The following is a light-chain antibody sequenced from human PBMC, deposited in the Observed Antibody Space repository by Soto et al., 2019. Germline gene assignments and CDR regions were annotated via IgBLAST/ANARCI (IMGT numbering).Light chain of an antibody. V-gene: IGKV1-9*01. J-gene: IGKJ4*01. CDR1: QGISSY. Sequence: DIQLTQSPSFLSASVGDRVTITCRASQGISSYLAWYQQKPGKAPKLLIYAASTSQSGVPSRFSGSGSGTEFTLTISSLQPEDVATYYCQQVKSYPLLTFGGGTKVDIK. CDR2: AAS. CDR3: QQVKSYPLLT.